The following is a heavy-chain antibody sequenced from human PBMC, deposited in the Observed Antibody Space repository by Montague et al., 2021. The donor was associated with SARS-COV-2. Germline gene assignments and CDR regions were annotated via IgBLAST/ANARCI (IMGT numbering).Heavy chain of an antibody. V-gene: IGHV4-39*01. Sequence: SETLSLVCTVSGGSISSSSYYWGWIRQPPGKGLEWIGSIYYSGSTYYNPSLKSRVTISVDTSKNQFSLKLSSVTAADTAVYYCARLSSDIGGYFWFDPWGQGTLVSVSS. CDR2: IYYSGST. J-gene: IGHJ5*02. D-gene: IGHD1-26*01. CDR1: GGSISSSSYY. CDR3: ARLSSDIGGYFWFDP.